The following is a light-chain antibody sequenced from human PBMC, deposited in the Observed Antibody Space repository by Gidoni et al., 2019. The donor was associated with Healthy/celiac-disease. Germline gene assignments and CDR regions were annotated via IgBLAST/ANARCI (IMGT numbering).Light chain of an antibody. J-gene: IGLJ2*01. CDR1: KLGDKY. V-gene: IGLV3-1*01. Sequence: SYELTQPPSVSVSPGQTASITCSGVKLGDKYACWYQQKPCQSPVLVIYQDSKRPSGIPERFSGSNSGNTATLTISGTQAMDEADYYCQAWDSSNVVVGGGTKLTVL. CDR2: QDS. CDR3: QAWDSSNVV.